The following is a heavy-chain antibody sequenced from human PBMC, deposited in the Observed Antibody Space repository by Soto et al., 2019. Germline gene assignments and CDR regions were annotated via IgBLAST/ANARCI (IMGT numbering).Heavy chain of an antibody. J-gene: IGHJ6*02. CDR3: ARGEGYSYGVPSGYGMDV. CDR1: GYTFTSYY. D-gene: IGHD5-18*01. CDR2: INPSDGST. Sequence: QVQLVQSGAEVKKPGASVKVSCKASGYTFTSYYMHWVRQAPGQGLEWMGIINPSDGSTSYAQKFKGRVTMTRDTSTSTVYMELSSLRSEDTAVYYCARGEGYSYGVPSGYGMDVWGQGTTVTVSS. V-gene: IGHV1-46*01.